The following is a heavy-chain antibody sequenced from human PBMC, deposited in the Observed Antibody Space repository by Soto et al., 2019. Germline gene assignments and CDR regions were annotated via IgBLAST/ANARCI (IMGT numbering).Heavy chain of an antibody. D-gene: IGHD3-10*01. J-gene: IGHJ4*02. Sequence: PSQTLSLTCAISGDSVSSDSAAWNCIRQSPSRGLEWLGRTYYRSKWYNDYAVSVKSRITINPDTSKNQFSLQLNSVTPEDTAVYYCARDSGIKPHHSFDYWGQGTLVTVSS. CDR1: GDSVSSDSAA. V-gene: IGHV6-1*01. CDR3: ARDSGIKPHHSFDY. CDR2: TYYRSKWYN.